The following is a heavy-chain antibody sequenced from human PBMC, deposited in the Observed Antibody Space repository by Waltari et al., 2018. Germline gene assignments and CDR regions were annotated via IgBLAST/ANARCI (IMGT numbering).Heavy chain of an antibody. V-gene: IGHV4-4*07. CDR1: GGPISGYY. Sequence: QVQLQESGPRLVKPSETLSLTCVVSGGPISGYYWNWIRQSAGKGLEWIGSIYVTGKTAYNPSLKIRVTVSADTSKNHVSLNMISVTAADTAMYFCARGGEYFDPWGQGTLVIVSS. CDR3: ARGGEYFDP. J-gene: IGHJ5*02. D-gene: IGHD3-16*01. CDR2: IYVTGKT.